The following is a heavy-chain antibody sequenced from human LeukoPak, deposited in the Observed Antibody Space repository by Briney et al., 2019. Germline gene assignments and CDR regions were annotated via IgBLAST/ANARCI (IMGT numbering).Heavy chain of an antibody. J-gene: IGHJ5*02. D-gene: IGHD2-15*01. Sequence: KASETLSLTCTVSGGSVSSGSYYWSWIRQPPGKGLEWIGYIYYSGSTNYNPSLKSRVTISVDTSKNQFSLKLSSVTAADTAVYYCARDRTGYCSGGSCYTAQGFDPWGQGTLVTVSS. CDR3: ARDRTGYCSGGSCYTAQGFDP. CDR2: IYYSGST. V-gene: IGHV4-61*01. CDR1: GGSVSSGSYY.